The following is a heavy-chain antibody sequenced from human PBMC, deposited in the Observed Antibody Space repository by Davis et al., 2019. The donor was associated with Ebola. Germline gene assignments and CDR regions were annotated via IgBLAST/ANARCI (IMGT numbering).Heavy chain of an antibody. D-gene: IGHD6-13*01. CDR3: ARESERYSRSKVGY. Sequence: GESLKISCAASGFTFSSYEMNWVRQAPGKGLEWVSYISSSGSTYYADSVKGRFTISRDNSKNTLYLQMNSLRAEDTAVYYCARESERYSRSKVGYWGQGTLVTVSS. CDR1: GFTFSSYE. CDR2: ISSSGST. V-gene: IGHV3-48*03. J-gene: IGHJ4*02.